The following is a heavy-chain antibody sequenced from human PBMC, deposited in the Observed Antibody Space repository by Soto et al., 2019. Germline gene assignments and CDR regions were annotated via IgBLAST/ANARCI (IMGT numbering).Heavy chain of an antibody. CDR1: GGSISSSSYY. Sequence: PSETLSLTCTVSGGSISSSSYYWGWIRQPPGKGLEWIGSIYYSGSTYYNPSLKSRVTISVDTSKNQFSLKLSSVTAADTAVYYCARHGDFWVRARYGMDLWGQGTTVTVS. CDR2: IYYSGST. D-gene: IGHD3-3*01. J-gene: IGHJ6*02. CDR3: ARHGDFWVRARYGMDL. V-gene: IGHV4-39*01.